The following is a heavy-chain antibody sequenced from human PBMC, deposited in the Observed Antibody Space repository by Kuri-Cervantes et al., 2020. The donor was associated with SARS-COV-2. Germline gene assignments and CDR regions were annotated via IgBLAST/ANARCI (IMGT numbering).Heavy chain of an antibody. CDR3: AKDLSYSSSPGYYYYYYGMDV. Sequence: GGSLRLSCAASRFTLSHYGVHWVRQAPGKGLEWVAVISFDGSNKYYGDSVKGRFTISRDNSKNTLYLQMNSLRAEDTAVYYCAKDLSYSSSPGYYYYYYGMDVWGQGTTVTVSS. D-gene: IGHD6-6*01. CDR2: ISFDGSNK. CDR1: RFTLSHYG. V-gene: IGHV3-30-3*01. J-gene: IGHJ6*02.